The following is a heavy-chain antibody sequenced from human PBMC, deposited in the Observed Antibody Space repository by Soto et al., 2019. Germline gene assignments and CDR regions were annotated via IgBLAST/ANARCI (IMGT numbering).Heavy chain of an antibody. V-gene: IGHV4-34*01. CDR3: ARGTMTTVTSVVGWYFDL. CDR1: GGSFSGYY. D-gene: IGHD4-17*01. Sequence: QVQLQQWVAGLLKPSETLSLTCAVYGGSFSGYYWSWIRQPPGKGLEWIGEINHSGSTNYNPSLKSCVTISVDTSKNQFSLKLSSVTAADTAVYYCARGTMTTVTSVVGWYFDLWGRGTLVTVSS. CDR2: INHSGST. J-gene: IGHJ2*01.